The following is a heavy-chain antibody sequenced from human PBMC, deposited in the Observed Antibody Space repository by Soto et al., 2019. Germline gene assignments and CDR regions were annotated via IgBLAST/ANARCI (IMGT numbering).Heavy chain of an antibody. CDR3: ASSQTPSYSSGWYGDFDY. D-gene: IGHD6-19*01. J-gene: IGHJ4*02. CDR2: IYYSGST. Sequence: QLQLQESGPGLVKPSETLSLTCTVSGGSISSSSYYWGWIRQPPGKGLEWIGSIYYSGSTYYNPSLKSRVTISVDTSKNQFSLKLSSVTAADTAVYYWASSQTPSYSSGWYGDFDYWGQGTLVTVSS. CDR1: GGSISSSSYY. V-gene: IGHV4-39*01.